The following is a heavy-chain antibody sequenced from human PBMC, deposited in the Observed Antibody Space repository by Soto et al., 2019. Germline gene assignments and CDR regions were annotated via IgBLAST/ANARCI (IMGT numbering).Heavy chain of an antibody. CDR1: GFTFSSYS. CDR3: AREDSSGSGVVDY. J-gene: IGHJ4*02. D-gene: IGHD3-22*01. Sequence: QVAESGGGLVQPGGSLRLSCAASGFTFSSYSMNWVRQAPGKGLEWVSSISSSSSYIYYADSVKGRFTISRDNAKNSLYLQMNSLRAEDTAVYYCAREDSSGSGVVDYWGQGTLVTVSS. V-gene: IGHV3-21*01. CDR2: ISSSSSYI.